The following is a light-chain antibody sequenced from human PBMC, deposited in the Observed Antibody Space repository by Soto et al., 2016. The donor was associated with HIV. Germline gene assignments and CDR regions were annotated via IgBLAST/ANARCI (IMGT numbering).Light chain of an antibody. V-gene: IGLV3-19*01. Sequence: SSELTQDPAVSVALGQTVRITCQGDSLRSYYASWYQQKPGQAPVLVIYGKNNRPSGIPDRFSGSSSGNTASLTITGAQAEDEADYYCNSRDSSGNHLVVFGGGTKADRP. CDR1: SLRSYY. CDR2: GKN. J-gene: IGLJ2*01. CDR3: NSRDSSGNHLVV.